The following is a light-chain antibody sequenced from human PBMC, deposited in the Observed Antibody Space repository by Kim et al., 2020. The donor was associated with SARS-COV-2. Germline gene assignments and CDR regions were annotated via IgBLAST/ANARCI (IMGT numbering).Light chain of an antibody. J-gene: IGLJ1*01. Sequence: SVTISCTGTSSDVGCNNFDAWHQQQTGKAPKLIIYDGNKRPSGVPNGCSGSKSAKTTALTVSGLHDEDEADYYCSSYAGTNHFYVCGTGTKVTVL. CDR3: SSYAGTNHFYV. CDR2: DGN. V-gene: IGLV2-8*01. CDR1: SSDVGCNNF.